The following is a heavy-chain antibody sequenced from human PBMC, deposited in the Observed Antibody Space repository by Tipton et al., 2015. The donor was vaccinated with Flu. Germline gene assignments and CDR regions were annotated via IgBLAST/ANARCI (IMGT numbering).Heavy chain of an antibody. J-gene: IGHJ5*02. CDR1: GDSISGGYY. V-gene: IGHV4-38-2*01. CDR2: INDSGNT. Sequence: TLSLTCAVSGDSISGGYYWGWIRQPPGRGLEWIGNINDSGNTYHNPSLKSRVIMSVDRSRNHFSLKLSSVTGEDTAVYYCERRDFSNYVSDPKNWFDPWGEGTLVTVSS. CDR3: ERRDFSNYVSDPKNWFDP. D-gene: IGHD4-11*01.